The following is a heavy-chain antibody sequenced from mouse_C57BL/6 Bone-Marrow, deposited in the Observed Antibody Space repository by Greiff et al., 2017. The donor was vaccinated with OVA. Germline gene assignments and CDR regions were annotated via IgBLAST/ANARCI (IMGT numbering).Heavy chain of an antibody. CDR2: ISSGSSTS. V-gene: IGHV5-17*01. CDR1: GFTFSDYG. Sequence: EVMLVESGGGLVKPGGSLKLSCAASGFTFSDYGMHWVRQAPEKGLEWVAYISSGSSTSYYADTVKGRFTISRDNAKNTLFLQMTSLRSEDTAMYYCARAVGRYYAMDYWGQGTSVTVSS. CDR3: ARAVGRYYAMDY. J-gene: IGHJ4*01. D-gene: IGHD1-1*01.